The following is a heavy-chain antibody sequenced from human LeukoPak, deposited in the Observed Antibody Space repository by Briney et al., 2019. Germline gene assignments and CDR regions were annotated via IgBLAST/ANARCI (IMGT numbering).Heavy chain of an antibody. CDR1: GGSISSGSYY. J-gene: IGHJ4*02. Sequence: SETLSLTCTVSGGSISSGSYYWSWIRQPAGTGLEWIGRIYTSGSTNYNPSLKSRVTISVDTSKNQFSLKLSSVTAADTAVYYCARELRYFDRLGFDYWGQGTLVTVSS. D-gene: IGHD3-9*01. CDR2: IYTSGST. V-gene: IGHV4-61*02. CDR3: ARELRYFDRLGFDY.